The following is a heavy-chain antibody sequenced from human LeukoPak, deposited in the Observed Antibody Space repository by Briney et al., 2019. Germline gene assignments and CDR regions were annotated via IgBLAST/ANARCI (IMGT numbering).Heavy chain of an antibody. V-gene: IGHV3-11*06. J-gene: IGHJ4*02. CDR3: ARGGAQYFAN. D-gene: IGHD4/OR15-4a*01. CDR2: LSTTSSHT. Sequence: GESLKISCAASGFTFSDFYMSWIRQAPGKGLEWVSYLSTTSSHTNYADSVKGRFTISRDNAKNSLYLQMNNLGAEDTAVYYCARGGAQYFANWGQGTLVTVSS. CDR1: GFTFSDFY.